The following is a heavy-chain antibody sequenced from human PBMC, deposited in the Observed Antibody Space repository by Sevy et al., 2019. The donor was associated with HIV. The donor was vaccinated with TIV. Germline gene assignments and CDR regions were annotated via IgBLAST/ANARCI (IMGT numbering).Heavy chain of an antibody. J-gene: IGHJ4*02. CDR2: IYYTGST. Sequence: SETLSLTCTVSGGSISSGNYYWGWIRQPPGKGLEWIANIYYTGSTYYNPSLKSRVTIFADTSKNRFSLKLSSVTAADTAVYYCARQMHYYDSAGYYHWDYWGQGTLVTVSS. CDR3: ARQMHYYDSAGYYHWDY. CDR1: GGSISSGNYY. V-gene: IGHV4-39*01. D-gene: IGHD3-22*01.